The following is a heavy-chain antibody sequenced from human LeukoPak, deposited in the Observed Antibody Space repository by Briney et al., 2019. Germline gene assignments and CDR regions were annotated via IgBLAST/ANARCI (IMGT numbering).Heavy chain of an antibody. D-gene: IGHD6-19*01. J-gene: IGHJ3*02. V-gene: IGHV4-59*01. CDR3: ARVNSGWYGLIDAFDI. Sequence: SETLSLTCTVSGGSISSYYWSWIRQPPGKGLEWIGYIYYSGSTNYNPSLKSRVTISVDTSKNQFSLKLSSVTAADTAVYYCARVNSGWYGLIDAFDIWGQGTMVTVSS. CDR2: IYYSGST. CDR1: GGSISSYY.